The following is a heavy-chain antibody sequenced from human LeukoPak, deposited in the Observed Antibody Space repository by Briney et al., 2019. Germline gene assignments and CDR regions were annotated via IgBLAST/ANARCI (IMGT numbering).Heavy chain of an antibody. J-gene: IGHJ4*02. V-gene: IGHV1-24*01. D-gene: IGHD3-16*02. CDR3: ATDRRKSPFGGVIGEFDY. CDR1: GYAFTSQD. CDR2: FDPEDGET. Sequence: ASVKVSCKASGYAFTSQDINWVRQAPGKGLEWMGGFDPEDGETIYAQKFQGRVTMTEDTSTDTAYMELSSLRSEDTAVYYCATDRRKSPFGGVIGEFDYWGQGTLVTVSS.